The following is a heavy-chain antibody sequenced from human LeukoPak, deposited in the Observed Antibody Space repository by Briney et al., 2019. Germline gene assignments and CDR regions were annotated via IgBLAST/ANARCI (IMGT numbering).Heavy chain of an antibody. CDR3: AKLVPNWNYFDY. Sequence: RGSLRLSCAASGFTFSSYAMSCVRQAPGPGLEWGSAISGSGGSTYYADSAKGRFTISRDNSKNTLYLQMNSLRAEDTAVYYCAKLVPNWNYFDYWGQGTLVTVSS. D-gene: IGHD1-1*01. CDR1: GFTFSSYA. J-gene: IGHJ4*02. CDR2: ISGSGGST. V-gene: IGHV3-23*01.